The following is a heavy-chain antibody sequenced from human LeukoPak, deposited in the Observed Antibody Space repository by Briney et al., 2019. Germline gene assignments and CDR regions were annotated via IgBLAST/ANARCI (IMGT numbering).Heavy chain of an antibody. V-gene: IGHV3-48*01. CDR2: IGTSSTTI. Sequence: GGSLRLSCAASGFTFSSYTMNWVRQPPGKGLEWVSNIGTSSTTIYYADSVKGRFTISRDNAKNSLYLQMNSLRAEDTAVYYCARGAPGYYDSLVYVDVWGKGTTVTVSS. D-gene: IGHD3-3*01. CDR1: GFTFSSYT. J-gene: IGHJ6*04. CDR3: ARGAPGYYDSLVYVDV.